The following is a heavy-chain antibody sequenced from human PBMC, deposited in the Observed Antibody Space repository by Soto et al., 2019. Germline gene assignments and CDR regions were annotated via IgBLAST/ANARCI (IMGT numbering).Heavy chain of an antibody. V-gene: IGHV1-18*01. CDR1: CYIFITYG. D-gene: IGHD1-26*01. CDR2: ISAYNGNT. Sequence: SVKVCFKASCYIFITYGVTWVRQVPGHGLEWMGRISAYNGNTNYAQKLQDRVFMTTDTSTSTAYMELRSLRSDDTAVYYCARMMAGSYYVAFDYWGQGTLVTVSS. J-gene: IGHJ4*02. CDR3: ARMMAGSYYVAFDY.